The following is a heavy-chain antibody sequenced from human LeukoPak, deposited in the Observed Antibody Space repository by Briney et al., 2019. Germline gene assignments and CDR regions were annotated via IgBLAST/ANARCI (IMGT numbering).Heavy chain of an antibody. CDR2: INEDGSNK. Sequence: GGSLRLSCAASGFTFSNYYMRWIRQAPGKGLVWVANINEDGSNKWHLGSVKGRFTVSRDNARNSLYLQMNSLRAEDTAVYYCTRVIVAVPGYFDYFDFWGQGALVTVSS. CDR3: TRVIVAVPGYFDYFDF. V-gene: IGHV3-7*01. J-gene: IGHJ4*02. CDR1: GFTFSNYY. D-gene: IGHD6-19*01.